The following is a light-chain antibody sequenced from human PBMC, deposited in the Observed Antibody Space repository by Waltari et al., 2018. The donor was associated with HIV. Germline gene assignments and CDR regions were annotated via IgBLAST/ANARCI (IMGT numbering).Light chain of an antibody. Sequence: ELVLTQSLGTLSLSPGEKATLSCRASQSVNINYLAWYQHKPGQAPRLLIYGASSRATGIPDRFSGSGSGTDFTLTISRLEPEDSAVYYRQQYGGSPITFGQGTRLEIK. CDR2: GAS. CDR3: QQYGGSPIT. J-gene: IGKJ5*01. CDR1: QSVNINY. V-gene: IGKV3-20*01.